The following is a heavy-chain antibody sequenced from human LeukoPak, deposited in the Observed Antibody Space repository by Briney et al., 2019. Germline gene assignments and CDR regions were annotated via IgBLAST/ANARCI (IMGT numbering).Heavy chain of an antibody. V-gene: IGHV3-11*06. Sequence: GGSLRLSCAASGFTFSDYYMSWIRQAPGKGLEWVSYISSSSSYTNYADSVKGRFTISRDNAKNSLYLLMNSLRAEDTAVYYCARDSFGDYECLADYWGQGTLVTVSS. J-gene: IGHJ4*02. CDR2: ISSSSSYT. D-gene: IGHD4-17*01. CDR3: ARDSFGDYECLADY. CDR1: GFTFSDYY.